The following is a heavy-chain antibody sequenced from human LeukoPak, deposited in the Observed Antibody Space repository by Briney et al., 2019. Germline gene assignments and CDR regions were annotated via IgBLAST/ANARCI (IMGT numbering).Heavy chain of an antibody. J-gene: IGHJ3*02. CDR1: GYSISSGYY. CDR3: ARGNVDTVTLIPDAFDI. CDR2: IYHSGST. Sequence: PSETLSLTCTVSGYSISSGYYWGWIRQPPGKGLEWIGSIYHSGSTYYNPSLKSRVTISVDTSKNQFSLKLSSVTAADTAVYYCARGNVDTVTLIPDAFDIWGQGTMVTVSS. D-gene: IGHD4-17*01. V-gene: IGHV4-38-2*02.